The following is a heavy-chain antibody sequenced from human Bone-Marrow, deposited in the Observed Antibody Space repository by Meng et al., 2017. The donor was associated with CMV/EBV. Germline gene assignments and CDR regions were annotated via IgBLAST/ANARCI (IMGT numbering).Heavy chain of an antibody. V-gene: IGHV1-2*02. D-gene: IGHD3-22*01. CDR1: GYTLTGYY. CDR3: ARDLLHYYDSSGYSLYFDY. J-gene: IGHJ4*02. CDR2: INPNSGGT. Sequence: ASVKVSCKAAGYTLTGYYMHWVRQAPGQGLEWMGWINPNSGGTNYAQKFQGRVTMTRDTSISRVYMELSRLRSEDTAVYYCARDLLHYYDSSGYSLYFDYWGQGTLVTVSS.